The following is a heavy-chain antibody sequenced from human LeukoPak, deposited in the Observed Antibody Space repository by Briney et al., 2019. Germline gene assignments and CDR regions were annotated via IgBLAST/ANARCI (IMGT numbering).Heavy chain of an antibody. CDR2: IYYSGST. Sequence: SETLSLTCAVSGGSISSSTYYWGWIRQPPGKGLEWIGSIYYSGSTYYSPSLKSRFTISADTSKSQFSLKLSSVTGGDTAVDYWARGQHDVRFDPWGQGTLVTGSS. CDR1: GGSISSSTYY. V-gene: IGHV4-39*07. D-gene: IGHD1-1*01. J-gene: IGHJ5*02. CDR3: ARGQHDVRFDP.